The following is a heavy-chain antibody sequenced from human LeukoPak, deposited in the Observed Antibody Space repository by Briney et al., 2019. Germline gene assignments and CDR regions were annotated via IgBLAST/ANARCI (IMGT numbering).Heavy chain of an antibody. CDR2: IQYDGSNE. J-gene: IGHJ6*03. V-gene: IGHV3-30*12. CDR1: RFTFRSYG. D-gene: IGHD3-10*01. Sequence: GGSLRLSCAASRFTFRSYGMHWVRQAPGKGLEWVAYIQYDGSNEQYADSVKGRFTISRDNSKNSLYLQMNSLRADDTAVFFCARIATMLRGPYSFYYMDFWGKGTTVTVSS. CDR3: ARIATMLRGPYSFYYMDF.